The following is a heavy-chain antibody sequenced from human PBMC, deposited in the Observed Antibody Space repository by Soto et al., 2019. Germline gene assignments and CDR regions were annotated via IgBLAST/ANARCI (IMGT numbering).Heavy chain of an antibody. V-gene: IGHV4-34*01. D-gene: IGHD3-22*01. Sequence: SGSTSLTCAVCGGSLWGPSWTWFCQSPGKGLEWIGDINHSGRVNYSPSLKSRVTISLDTSKNQFSLTLSAVTAADTAMYYCSTRAYDTNGYYRFDPWGQGTLVTVSS. CDR3: STRAYDTNGYYRFDP. CDR1: GGSLWGPS. CDR2: INHSGRV. J-gene: IGHJ5*01.